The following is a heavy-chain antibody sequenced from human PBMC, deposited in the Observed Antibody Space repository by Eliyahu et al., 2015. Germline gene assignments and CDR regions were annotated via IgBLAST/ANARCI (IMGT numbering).Heavy chain of an antibody. J-gene: IGHJ4*02. Sequence: QVQLQQWGAGXLKPSETLSLTCAVXGGSFSGYYWSWIRQPPGKGLEWIGEINHSGSTNXNPXLKSRVTISVDTSKXQFSLKLSSVTAADTAVYYCARDSGSYYPFDYWGQGTLVTVSS. V-gene: IGHV4-34*01. CDR1: GGSFSGYY. D-gene: IGHD1-26*01. CDR3: ARDSGSYYPFDY. CDR2: INHSGST.